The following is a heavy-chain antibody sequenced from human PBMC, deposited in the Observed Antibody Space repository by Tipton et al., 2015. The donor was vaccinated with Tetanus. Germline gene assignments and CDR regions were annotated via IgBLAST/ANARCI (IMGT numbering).Heavy chain of an antibody. CDR3: ARDYPDFDY. V-gene: IGHV3-23*01. CDR2: LSGSGSAT. CDR1: GFSFSSYA. J-gene: IGHJ4*02. D-gene: IGHD3-16*02. Sequence: SLRLSCAASGFSFSSYAMSWVRQAPGKGLEWVSTLSGSGSATYYAGSVGGRFTISRDNSKNTLYLQMSNLRAEDTAVYYCARDYPDFDYWGQGTLVTVSS.